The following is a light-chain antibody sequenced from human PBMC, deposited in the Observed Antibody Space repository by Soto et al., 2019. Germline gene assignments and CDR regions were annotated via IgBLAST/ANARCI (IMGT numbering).Light chain of an antibody. V-gene: IGLV2-23*02. CDR1: SSDVGSYNL. Sequence: QSALTQPASVSGSPGQSITISCTGTSSDVGSYNLVSWYQQHPGKAPKLMIYEVSKRPSGVSNRFSGSKSGNTASLTISGLQAEDEADYYCCSYAGSSTFRGVFGTGTKLTVL. CDR2: EVS. J-gene: IGLJ1*01. CDR3: CSYAGSSTFRGV.